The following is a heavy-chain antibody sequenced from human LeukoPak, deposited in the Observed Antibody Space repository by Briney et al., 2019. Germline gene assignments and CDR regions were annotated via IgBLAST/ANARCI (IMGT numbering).Heavy chain of an antibody. CDR1: GGSISGYY. D-gene: IGHD3-22*01. CDR3: ARRRITMIVVVTPFDY. Sequence: PSETLSLTCTVSGGSISGYYWSWIRQPPGKGLEWIGYIYYSGSTNYDPSLKSRVTISVDTSKNQLSLKLSSVTAADTAVYYCARRRITMIVVVTPFDYWGQGTLVTVSS. V-gene: IGHV4-59*12. J-gene: IGHJ4*02. CDR2: IYYSGST.